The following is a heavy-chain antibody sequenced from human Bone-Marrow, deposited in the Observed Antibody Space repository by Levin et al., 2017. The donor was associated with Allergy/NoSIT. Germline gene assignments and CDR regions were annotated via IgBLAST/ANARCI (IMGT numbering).Heavy chain of an antibody. D-gene: IGHD1-26*01. Sequence: QPGGSLRLSCAASGFTFNRYAMTWVRQAPGEGLEWVSGISADGGSTYYADSVKGRFTISRDNSRNTVYLQMNSLRGEDTASYYCSGYFYYHYGMDVWGQGTTVAVSS. CDR2: ISADGGST. V-gene: IGHV3-23*01. CDR1: GFTFNRYA. J-gene: IGHJ6*02. CDR3: SGYFYYHYGMDV.